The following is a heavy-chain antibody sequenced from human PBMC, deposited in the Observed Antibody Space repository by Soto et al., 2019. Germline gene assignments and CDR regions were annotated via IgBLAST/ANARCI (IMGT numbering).Heavy chain of an antibody. CDR3: AKDRVTGTTRPNWFDP. Sequence: PGGSLRLSCAASGFTFSSYAMSWVRQAPGKGLEWVSAISGSGGSTYYADSVKGRFTISRDNSKNTLYLQMNSLRAEDTAVYYCAKDRVTGTTRPNWFDPWGQGTLVTVSS. D-gene: IGHD1-7*01. J-gene: IGHJ5*02. V-gene: IGHV3-23*01. CDR2: ISGSGGST. CDR1: GFTFSSYA.